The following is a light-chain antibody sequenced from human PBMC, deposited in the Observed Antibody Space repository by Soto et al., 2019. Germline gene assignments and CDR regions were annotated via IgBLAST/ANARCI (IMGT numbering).Light chain of an antibody. CDR2: KGT. J-gene: IGLJ1*01. Sequence: QSALAQPASVSGSPGQSITISCTGTSSDVGAYNSVSWYQQHPHRAPQVIIYKGTQRPSGVSNRFSGSKSDNTASLTISGLQAEGDGDYYCCSYAGDYMFVFGTGTKLTVL. CDR1: SSDVGAYNS. CDR3: CSYAGDYMFV. V-gene: IGLV2-23*01.